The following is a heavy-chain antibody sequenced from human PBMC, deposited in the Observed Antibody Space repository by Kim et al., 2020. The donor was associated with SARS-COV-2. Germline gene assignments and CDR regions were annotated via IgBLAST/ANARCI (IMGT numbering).Heavy chain of an antibody. D-gene: IGHD6-19*01. CDR3: ARAVSSAWTLSDWFYP. J-gene: IGHJ5*02. CDR2: ISPSGST. V-gene: IGHV4-4*02. Sequence: SETLSLTCAVTGAAITSSNWWSWVRQPPGKGLEWIGEISPSGSTNYSPSLKSRLTLSIDNSKNLFSLDLNSVTAADTAVYYCARAVSSAWTLSDWFYPWG. CDR1: GAAITSSNW.